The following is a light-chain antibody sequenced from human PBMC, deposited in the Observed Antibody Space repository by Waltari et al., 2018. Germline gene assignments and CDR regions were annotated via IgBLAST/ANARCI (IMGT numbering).Light chain of an antibody. CDR2: LGS. CDR1: QSLLHSHGYNY. J-gene: IGKJ1*01. Sequence: DIVTTPSPLSLPVTPGEPASLSARSRQSLLHSHGYNYSDWYLQKPGQSPQLLIYLGSNRASGVPDRFSGSGSGTDFTLKISRVEAEDVGVYYCMQALQTPRTFGQGTKVEIK. V-gene: IGKV2-28*01. CDR3: MQALQTPRT.